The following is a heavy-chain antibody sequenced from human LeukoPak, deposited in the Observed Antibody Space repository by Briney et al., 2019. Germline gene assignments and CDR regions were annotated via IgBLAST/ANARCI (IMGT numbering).Heavy chain of an antibody. D-gene: IGHD6-6*01. V-gene: IGHV3-23*01. CDR2: ISGSDNTT. CDR1: GFTFSSYA. CDR3: AKSAVAARRGEPYFDY. J-gene: IGHJ4*02. Sequence: GGSLRLSCAASGFTFSSYAMTWVRQAPGKGLEWVSVISGSDNTTYYADSVKGRFTISRDNSKNTLYLQMNSLRAEDTAVYYCAKSAVAARRGEPYFDYWGQGTLVTVSS.